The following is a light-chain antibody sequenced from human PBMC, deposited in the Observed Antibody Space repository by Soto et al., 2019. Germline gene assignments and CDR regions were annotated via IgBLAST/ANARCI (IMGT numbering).Light chain of an antibody. CDR1: SSNIGSNT. CDR3: AAWDGSLNGHV. J-gene: IGLJ1*01. Sequence: QLVLTQPPSASGTPGQRVTISCSGSSSNIGSNTVHWFQQLPGTAPKLLIYVSNKRPSGVPDRFSGSQSGTSASLAISGLQSEDEADYYCAAWDGSLNGHVFGTGTKVTVL. CDR2: VSN. V-gene: IGLV1-44*01.